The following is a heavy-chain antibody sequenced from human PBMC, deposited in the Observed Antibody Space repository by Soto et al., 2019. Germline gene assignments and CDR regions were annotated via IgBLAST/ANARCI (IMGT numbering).Heavy chain of an antibody. CDR1: GYTFTGYY. D-gene: IGHD6-13*01. CDR3: ARSSSSWSYDAFDI. Sequence: ASVKVSCKASGYTFTGYYMHWVRQAPGQGLEWMGWINPNSGGINYAQKFQGWVTMTRDTSISTAYMELSRLRSDDTAVYYCARSSSSWSYDAFDIWGQGTMVTVSS. CDR2: INPNSGGI. V-gene: IGHV1-2*04. J-gene: IGHJ3*02.